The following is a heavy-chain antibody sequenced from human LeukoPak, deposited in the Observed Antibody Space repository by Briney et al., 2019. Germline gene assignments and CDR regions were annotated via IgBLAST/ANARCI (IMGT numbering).Heavy chain of an antibody. V-gene: IGHV4-61*02. J-gene: IGHJ2*01. Sequence: SETLSLTCTVSGGSISSGSYYWSWIRQPAGKGLEWIGRIYTSGSTNYNPSLKSRVTVSVDTSKNQFSLNLSSMTAADTAVYYCARVGAKLTGVGWYFDLWGRGTLVTVSS. CDR3: ARVGAKLTGVGWYFDL. CDR2: IYTSGST. CDR1: GGSISSGSYY. D-gene: IGHD3-9*01.